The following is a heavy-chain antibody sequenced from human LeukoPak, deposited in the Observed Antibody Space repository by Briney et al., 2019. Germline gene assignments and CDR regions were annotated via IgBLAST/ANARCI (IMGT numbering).Heavy chain of an antibody. CDR1: GFTLSTYE. J-gene: IGHJ4*02. V-gene: IGHV3-48*03. Sequence: PGGSLRLSCAASGFTLSTYEMDWVRQAPGKELEWVSYISSRGSSIYYADSVKGRSTISRDNAKNSLYLQMSSLRVEDTAVYYCARGAAGGDFDYWGQGTLVTVSS. CDR2: ISSRGSSI. D-gene: IGHD6-13*01. CDR3: ARGAAGGDFDY.